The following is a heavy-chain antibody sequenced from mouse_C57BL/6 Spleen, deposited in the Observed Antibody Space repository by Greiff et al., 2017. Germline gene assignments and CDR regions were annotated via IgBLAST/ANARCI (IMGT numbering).Heavy chain of an antibody. Sequence: EVHLVESGGGLVQPGGSMKLSCAASGFTFSDAWMDWVRQSPEKGLEWVAEIRNKANNHATYYAESVKGRFTISRDDSKSSVYLQMNSLRAEDTGIYYCTRGSNFYWYFDVWGTGTTVTVSS. CDR3: TRGSNFYWYFDV. D-gene: IGHD2-5*01. CDR2: IRNKANNHAT. J-gene: IGHJ1*03. CDR1: GFTFSDAW. V-gene: IGHV6-6*01.